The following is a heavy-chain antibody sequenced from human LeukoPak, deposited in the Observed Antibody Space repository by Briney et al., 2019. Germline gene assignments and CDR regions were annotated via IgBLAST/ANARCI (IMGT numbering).Heavy chain of an antibody. CDR3: AGSIYTSSWHTPYDY. J-gene: IGHJ4*02. V-gene: IGHV3-20*01. CDR2: INWNGERT. Sequence: GGSLRLSCAASGFTFDDYGMSLVRQVPGKGLEWVSGINWNGERTGYADSVKGRFTISRDNAKNSLYLQMNSLRAEDTASYQCAGSIYTSSWHTPYDYWGQGTLVTVSS. D-gene: IGHD6-13*01. CDR1: GFTFDDYG.